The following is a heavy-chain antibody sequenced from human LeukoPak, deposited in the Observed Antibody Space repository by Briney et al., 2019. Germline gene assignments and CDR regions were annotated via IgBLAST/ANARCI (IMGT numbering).Heavy chain of an antibody. Sequence: GGSLRLSCAASGFTFSSYGMHWVRQAPGKGLEWVSSISGSSSYIYYADSVKGRFTISRDNAKNSLYLQMNSLRAEDTAVYYCARDRGEGYPRPFDYWGQGTLVTVSS. D-gene: IGHD5-24*01. CDR1: GFTFSSYG. CDR2: ISGSSSYI. J-gene: IGHJ4*02. V-gene: IGHV3-21*01. CDR3: ARDRGEGYPRPFDY.